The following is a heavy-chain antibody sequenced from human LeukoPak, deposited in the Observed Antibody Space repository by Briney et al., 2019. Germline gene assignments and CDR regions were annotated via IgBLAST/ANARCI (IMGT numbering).Heavy chain of an antibody. V-gene: IGHV4-61*01. CDR3: ARVKIAAAGLDY. J-gene: IGHJ4*02. CDR2: IYYSGST. Sequence: SETLSLTCTVFGGSVTSGSYYWSWIRQPPGRGLEWIGYIYYSGSTNYNPSLKSRVTISVDTSKNQFSLKLSSVTAADTAVYYCARVKIAAAGLDYWGQGTLVTVSS. D-gene: IGHD6-13*01. CDR1: GGSVTSGSYY.